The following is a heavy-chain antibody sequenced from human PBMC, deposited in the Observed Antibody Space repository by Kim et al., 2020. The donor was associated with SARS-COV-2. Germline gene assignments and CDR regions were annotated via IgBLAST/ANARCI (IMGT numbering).Heavy chain of an antibody. J-gene: IGHJ3*02. D-gene: IGHD3-3*01. Sequence: GGSLRLSCAASGFTFSSYGMHWVRQAPGKGLEWVAVISYDGSNKYYADSVKGRFTISRDNSKNTLYLQMNSLRAEDTAVYYCAKEYYDFWSGYPLRAFDIWGQGTMVTVSS. CDR1: GFTFSSYG. CDR2: ISYDGSNK. CDR3: AKEYYDFWSGYPLRAFDI. V-gene: IGHV3-30*18.